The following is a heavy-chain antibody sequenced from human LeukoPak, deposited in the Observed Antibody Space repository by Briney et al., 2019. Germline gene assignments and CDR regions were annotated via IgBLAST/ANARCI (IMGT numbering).Heavy chain of an antibody. D-gene: IGHD3-3*01. CDR2: IKGDGSIT. Sequence: GGSLRLSCAVSGFTFRNAWMHWVRQAPGKGLVWVSRIKGDGSITVYADSVKGRFTISRDNAKNTLYLQMNSLRVEDTAVYYRARSDWFDPWGQGTLVTVSS. V-gene: IGHV3-74*01. CDR3: ARSDWFDP. J-gene: IGHJ5*02. CDR1: GFTFRNAW.